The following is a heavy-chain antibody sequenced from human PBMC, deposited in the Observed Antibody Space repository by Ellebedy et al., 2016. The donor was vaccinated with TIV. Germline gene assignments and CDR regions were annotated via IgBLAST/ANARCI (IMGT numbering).Heavy chain of an antibody. CDR2: LYALGTT. V-gene: IGHV4-4*07. CDR3: ARDGGPGWDGGFY. J-gene: IGHJ4*02. D-gene: IGHD1-26*01. CDR1: GASSMRSYY. Sequence: MPGGSLRLSCTVSGASSMRSYYWSWIRQSAGKGLECIGRLYALGTTNYNPSLKSRVTMSVDTSKDQFSLRLSAVTAAETAGYYCARDGGPGWDGGFYWGQGILVTVSS.